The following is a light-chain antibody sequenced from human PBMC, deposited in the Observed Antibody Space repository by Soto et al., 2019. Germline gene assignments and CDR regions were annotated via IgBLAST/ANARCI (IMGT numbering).Light chain of an antibody. CDR2: GAS. Sequence: EIVMTQSPVTLSVSPGERATLSCRASQSVSSNLAWYQQKPDQAPRLLIYGASTRATGIPDRFSGSGSGTEFTLTISSLQSEDSAVYYCQQCTNWPRTFGQGTKVEIK. CDR1: QSVSSN. CDR3: QQCTNWPRT. V-gene: IGKV3-15*01. J-gene: IGKJ1*01.